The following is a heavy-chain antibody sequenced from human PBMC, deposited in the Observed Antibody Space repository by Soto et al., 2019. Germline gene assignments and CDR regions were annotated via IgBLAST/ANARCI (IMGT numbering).Heavy chain of an antibody. CDR2: IYYSGST. Sequence: PSETLSLTCTVSGGSISSGDYYWSWIRKPPGKGLEWIGYIYYSGSTYYNPSLKSRVTISVDTSKNQFSLKLSSVTAADTAVYYCARAGQGGSGWYSGGAPTVDYWGQGTLVTVSS. J-gene: IGHJ4*02. CDR3: ARAGQGGSGWYSGGAPTVDY. D-gene: IGHD6-19*01. CDR1: GGSISSGDYY. V-gene: IGHV4-30-4*01.